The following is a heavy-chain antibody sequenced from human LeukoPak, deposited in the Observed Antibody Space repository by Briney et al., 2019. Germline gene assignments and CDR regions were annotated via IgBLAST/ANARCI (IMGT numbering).Heavy chain of an antibody. CDR2: IYYSGST. Sequence: SETLSLTCTVSGGSISSYYWSWIRQPPGKGLEWIGYIYYSGSTNYNPSLKSRVTISVDTSKNQFSLKLSSVTAADTAVYYCARGISFGSSSYFDYWGQGTLVTVSS. J-gene: IGHJ4*02. CDR3: ARGISFGSSSYFDY. V-gene: IGHV4-59*01. D-gene: IGHD6-6*01. CDR1: GGSISSYY.